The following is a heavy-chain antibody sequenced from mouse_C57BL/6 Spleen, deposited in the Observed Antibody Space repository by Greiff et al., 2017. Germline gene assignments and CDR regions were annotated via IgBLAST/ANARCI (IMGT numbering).Heavy chain of an antibody. CDR1: GYAFRSYW. D-gene: IGHD1-1*01. CDR2: IYPGDGDT. CDR3: ANYYYAH. Sequence: QVQLKESGAELVKPGASVKFSCKASGYAFRSYWMNWVKQRPGKGLEWIGKIYPGDGDTNYNGKLKGKATLTADKSSSTAYMPLNCLASADSAVDFCANYYYAHWGQGTTLTVSS. V-gene: IGHV1-80*01. J-gene: IGHJ2*01.